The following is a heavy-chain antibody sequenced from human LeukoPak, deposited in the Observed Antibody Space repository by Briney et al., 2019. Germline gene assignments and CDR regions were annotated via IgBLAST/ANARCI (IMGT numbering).Heavy chain of an antibody. CDR1: GFTFSSYA. V-gene: IGHV3-23*01. Sequence: PGGSLRLSCAVSGFTFSSYAMSWVRQAPGKGLEWVSAISGSGGSTYYADSVKGRFTISRDNSKNTLYLQMNSLRAEDTAVYYCAKDFTIFGVETTSYWGQGTLVTVSS. CDR2: ISGSGGST. J-gene: IGHJ4*02. D-gene: IGHD3-3*01. CDR3: AKDFTIFGVETTSY.